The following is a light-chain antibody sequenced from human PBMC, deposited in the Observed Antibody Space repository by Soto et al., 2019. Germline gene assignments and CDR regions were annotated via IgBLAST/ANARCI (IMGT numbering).Light chain of an antibody. Sequence: QSALTQPPSASGSPGQSVTISCAGTSSDIGNYNYVSWYQQHPGKAPKLMIYEVSQRPSGVPDRFSGSKSGNTASLTVSGLQAEDEADYYCSSYAGSNNFVVFGGGTKVTVL. J-gene: IGLJ2*01. CDR3: SSYAGSNNFVV. CDR1: SSDIGNYNY. CDR2: EVS. V-gene: IGLV2-8*01.